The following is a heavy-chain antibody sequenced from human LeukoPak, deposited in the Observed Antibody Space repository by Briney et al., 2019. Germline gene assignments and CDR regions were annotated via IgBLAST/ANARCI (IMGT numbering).Heavy chain of an antibody. CDR3: AVGTVAGVRYFDL. CDR2: ISAYNGNT. CDR1: GYTFTSYG. V-gene: IGHV1-18*01. J-gene: IGHJ2*01. D-gene: IGHD6-19*01. Sequence: ASVKVSCKACGYTFTSYGISWVRQGPGQGLEWMGWISAYNGNTNYAQKLQGRVTMTTDTSTSTAYMELRSLRSDDTAVYYCAVGTVAGVRYFDLWGRGTLVTVSS.